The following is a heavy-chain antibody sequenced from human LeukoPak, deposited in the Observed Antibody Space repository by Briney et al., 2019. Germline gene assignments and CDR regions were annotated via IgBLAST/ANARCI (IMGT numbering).Heavy chain of an antibody. CDR1: GFIFSNAW. D-gene: IGHD2/OR15-2a*01. Sequence: PGGSLRLSCAASGFIFSNAWMSWVRQAPGKGLEWVGRIKSKTGGGTTDYAAPVKGGFTIARDDSKKTLYLQMNSLKTEDTASYYCTSSKNMAENPWSYFAFWGQGTLVTVSS. V-gene: IGHV3-15*01. CDR2: IKSKTGGGTT. CDR3: TSSKNMAENPWSYFAF. J-gene: IGHJ4*02.